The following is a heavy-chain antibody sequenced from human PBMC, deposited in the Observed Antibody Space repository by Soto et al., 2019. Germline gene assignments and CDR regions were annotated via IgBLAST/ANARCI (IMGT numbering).Heavy chain of an antibody. Sequence: ASVKVSCKASGYTFTGYGISWVRQAPGQGLEWMGWISAYNGNTNYAQKLQARVTMTTDTSTSTAYMELRSLRSEDTAVYYCARVPNTRVRGFLTKTVSAPWGQGTRVTVSS. CDR1: GYTFTGYG. CDR2: ISAYNGNT. J-gene: IGHJ5*02. CDR3: ARVPNTRVRGFLTKTVSAP. V-gene: IGHV1-18*01. D-gene: IGHD3-10*01.